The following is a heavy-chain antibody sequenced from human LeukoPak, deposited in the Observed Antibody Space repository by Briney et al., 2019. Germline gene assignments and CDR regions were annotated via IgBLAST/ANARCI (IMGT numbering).Heavy chain of an antibody. CDR3: ARVVAATIYQFDH. Sequence: SETLSLTCTVSGESITSAGYYWTWVRQYPGKRLEWIGYIYNAGSTYYNPSLKSRVTTSLDTSKNQFSLRLSSVTAADTAVYYCARVVAATIYQFDHWGQGTLFTVSS. V-gene: IGHV4-31*03. CDR2: IYNAGST. CDR1: GESITSAGYY. D-gene: IGHD2-15*01. J-gene: IGHJ4*02.